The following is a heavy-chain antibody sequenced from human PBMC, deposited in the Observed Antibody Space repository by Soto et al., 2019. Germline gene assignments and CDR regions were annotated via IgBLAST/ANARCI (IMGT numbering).Heavy chain of an antibody. J-gene: IGHJ4*02. CDR1: GFTFSGFD. Sequence: GGSLRLSCEASGFTFSGFDMHWVRQPTGKGLEWVSTIGTAGDTYYAVSVKGRFTISRDNAKNPLSLQMNSLRAGDTAVYFCARGQEVGAHFFDSWGQGTQVTVSS. CDR2: IGTAGDT. V-gene: IGHV3-13*01. CDR3: ARGQEVGAHFFDS. D-gene: IGHD2-15*01.